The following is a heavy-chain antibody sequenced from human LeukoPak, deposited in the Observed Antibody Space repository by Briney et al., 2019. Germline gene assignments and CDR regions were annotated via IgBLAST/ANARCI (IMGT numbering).Heavy chain of an antibody. J-gene: IGHJ6*03. CDR2: ISSSSSTI. V-gene: IGHV3-48*01. D-gene: IGHD2-2*02. Sequence: GGSLRLSCAASGFTFSSYNMNWVRQAPGKGLEWVSYISSSSSTIYYADSVKGRFTISRDNAKNSLYLQINSLRAEDTAVYYCARDGIYAGYCSSTSCYMGGYYYYYMDVWGKGTTVTVSS. CDR1: GFTFSSYN. CDR3: ARDGIYAGYCSSTSCYMGGYYYYYMDV.